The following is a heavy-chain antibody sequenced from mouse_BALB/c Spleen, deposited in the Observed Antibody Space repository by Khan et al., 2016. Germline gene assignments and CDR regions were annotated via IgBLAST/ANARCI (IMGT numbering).Heavy chain of an antibody. CDR2: INTYTGEP. CDR1: GYTFTNYG. J-gene: IGHJ3*01. Sequence: QIQLVQSGPELKKPGETVKISCKASGYTFTNYGMNWVKQAPGKGLKWMGWINTYTGEPTYADDFKGRFAFSLETSASTAYLHINNLKHEDTATXFCARRHYGSGYDAWFGYWGQWTLVTVSA. CDR3: ARRHYGSGYDAWFGY. D-gene: IGHD1-1*01. V-gene: IGHV9-3-1*01.